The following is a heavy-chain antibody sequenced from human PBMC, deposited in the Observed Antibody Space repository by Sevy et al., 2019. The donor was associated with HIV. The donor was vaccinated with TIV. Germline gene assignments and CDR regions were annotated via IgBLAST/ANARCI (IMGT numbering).Heavy chain of an antibody. CDR3: AKDIGYSSGWGFDY. CDR2: ISWNSGSI. D-gene: IGHD6-19*01. Sequence: GGSLRRSCAASGFTFDDYAMHWVRQAPGKGLEWGSGISWNSGSIGYADSVKGRFTISRDNAKNSLYLQMNSLRAEDTALYYCAKDIGYSSGWGFDYWGQVTLVTVSS. V-gene: IGHV3-9*01. CDR1: GFTFDDYA. J-gene: IGHJ4*02.